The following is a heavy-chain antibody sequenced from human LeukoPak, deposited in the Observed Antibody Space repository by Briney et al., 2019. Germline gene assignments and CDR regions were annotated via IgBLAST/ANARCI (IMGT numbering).Heavy chain of an antibody. V-gene: IGHV3-33*06. J-gene: IGHJ4*02. CDR3: AKDHLQGSYYLDY. CDR1: GFTFSSYG. CDR2: IWYDGSNK. D-gene: IGHD3-10*01. Sequence: GGSLRLSCAASGFTFSSYGMHWVRQAPGKGLEWVAVIWYDGSNKYYADSVKGRFTISRDNSKNTLYLQMNSLRAEDTAVYYCAKDHLQGSYYLDYWRQGTLVTVSS.